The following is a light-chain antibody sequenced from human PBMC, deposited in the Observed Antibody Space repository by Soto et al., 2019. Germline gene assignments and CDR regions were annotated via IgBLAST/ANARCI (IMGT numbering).Light chain of an antibody. CDR2: GAF. Sequence: ETVLTQSPGTLSLSPGTRATLSCRASQSVTGSKLAWYQQRPGQAPRLLIYGAFTRATDIPARFSGSGSGTNYTLTISGLEPEDFALYFCQQYGNSPFTFGQGTKLDIK. CDR1: QSVTGSK. CDR3: QQYGNSPFT. J-gene: IGKJ2*01. V-gene: IGKV3-20*01.